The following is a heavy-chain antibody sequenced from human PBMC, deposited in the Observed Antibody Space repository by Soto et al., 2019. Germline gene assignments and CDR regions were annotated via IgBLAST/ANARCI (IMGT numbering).Heavy chain of an antibody. CDR2: IKQDGSEK. CDR1: GFTFSSYW. V-gene: IGHV3-7*01. J-gene: IGHJ5*02. CDR3: AREGGIGQQPNWFDP. Sequence: EVQLVESGGGLVQPGGSLRLSCAASGFTFSSYWMSWVRQAPGKGLEWVANIKQDGSEKYYVDSVKGRFTISRDNAKNSLYLQMNSLRAEDTAVYYCAREGGIGQQPNWFDPWGQGTLVTVSS. D-gene: IGHD6-13*01.